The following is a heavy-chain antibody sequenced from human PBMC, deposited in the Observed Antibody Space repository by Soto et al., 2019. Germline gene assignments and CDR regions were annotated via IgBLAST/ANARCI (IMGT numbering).Heavy chain of an antibody. Sequence: SETLSLTCSVSGDSITTNGYYWGWIRQPPGKGLQWIGNVYSTGSTFSHPSLTSRVFISVDTSKNKFSLRLTSVTAADTAVYYCARSHYTYGLLIDYWGPGIMVTSPQ. V-gene: IGHV4-39*01. J-gene: IGHJ4*02. CDR1: GDSITTNGYY. CDR2: VYSTGST. CDR3: ARSHYTYGLLIDY. D-gene: IGHD2-8*01.